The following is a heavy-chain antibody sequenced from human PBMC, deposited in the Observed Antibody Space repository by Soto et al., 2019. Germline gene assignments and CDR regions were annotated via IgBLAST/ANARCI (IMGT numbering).Heavy chain of an antibody. Sequence: QVQLQQWGAGLLKPSETLSLTCAVNGGSFTGYYWSWVRQPPGKGLEWIGEIKDGGSTNYSPSLRSRVTISADMSKRQLSLKVTSVTAADTAVYYCARGQEGVVATHWDQGSLVTVSS. V-gene: IGHV4-34*01. J-gene: IGHJ4*02. CDR1: GGSFTGYY. CDR3: ARGQEGVVATH. D-gene: IGHD2-15*01. CDR2: IKDGGST.